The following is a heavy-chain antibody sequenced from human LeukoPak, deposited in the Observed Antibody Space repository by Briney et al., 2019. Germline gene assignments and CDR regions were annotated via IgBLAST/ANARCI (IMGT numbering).Heavy chain of an antibody. CDR2: ISYDGSNK. J-gene: IGHJ4*02. CDR3: ARDRDGYNSF. CDR1: GFTFSSYA. V-gene: IGHV3-30*04. Sequence: GGSLRLSCAASGFTFSSYAMHWVRQAPGKGLEWVAVISYDGSNKYYADSVKGRFTISRDNSKNTLYLQMHSLRAEDTAVYYCARDRDGYNSFWGQGTLVTVSS. D-gene: IGHD5-24*01.